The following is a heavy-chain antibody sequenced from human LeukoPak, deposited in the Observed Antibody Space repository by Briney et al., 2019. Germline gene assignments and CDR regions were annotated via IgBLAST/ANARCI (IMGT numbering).Heavy chain of an antibody. Sequence: SETLSLTCGVYGGSFSGYYWSWIRQPPGKGLEWIGEINHSGSTNYNPSLKSRVTISVDTSKNQFSLKLSSVTAADTAVYYCARGRWYYGSGSYYTPFDYWGQGTLVTVSS. V-gene: IGHV4-34*01. CDR2: INHSGST. J-gene: IGHJ4*02. D-gene: IGHD3-10*01. CDR1: GGSFSGYY. CDR3: ARGRWYYGSGSYYTPFDY.